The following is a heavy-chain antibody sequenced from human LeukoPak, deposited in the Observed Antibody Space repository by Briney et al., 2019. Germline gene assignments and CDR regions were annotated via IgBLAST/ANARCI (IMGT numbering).Heavy chain of an antibody. Sequence: SETLSLTCTVSGGSISSSSYYWGWIRQPPGKGLEWIGSIYYSGSTYYNPSLKSRVTISVDTSKNQFSLKLSSVTAADTAVYYCASYYPEYYDFWGGYYGGNWFDPWGQGTLVTVSS. CDR1: GGSISSSSYY. D-gene: IGHD3-3*01. CDR2: IYYSGST. CDR3: ASYYPEYYDFWGGYYGGNWFDP. J-gene: IGHJ5*02. V-gene: IGHV4-39*01.